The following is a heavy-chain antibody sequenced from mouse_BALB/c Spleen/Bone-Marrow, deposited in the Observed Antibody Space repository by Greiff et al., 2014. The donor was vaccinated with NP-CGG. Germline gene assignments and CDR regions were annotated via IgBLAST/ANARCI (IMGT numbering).Heavy chain of an antibody. D-gene: IGHD1-1*01. CDR2: IDPANGNT. CDR3: APYYYGSSQFAY. Sequence: VQLQQSGAELVKPGASVKLSCTASGFNIKDTYMHWVKQRPEQGLEWIGRIDPANGNTKYDPKCQGKATITADTSSNTAYLQLSSLTSEDTAVYYCAPYYYGSSQFAYWGQGTLVTVSA. V-gene: IGHV14-3*02. CDR1: GFNIKDTY. J-gene: IGHJ3*01.